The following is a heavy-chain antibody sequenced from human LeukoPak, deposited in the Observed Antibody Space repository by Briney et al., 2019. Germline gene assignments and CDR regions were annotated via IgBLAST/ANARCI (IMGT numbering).Heavy chain of an antibody. CDR3: ARTGRIAARPMDV. D-gene: IGHD6-6*01. CDR2: INHSGST. J-gene: IGHJ6*04. CDR1: GGSFSGYY. V-gene: IGHV4-34*01. Sequence: SETLSLTCAVYGGSFSGYYWSWIRQPPGKGLEWIGEINHSGSTNYNPSLKSRVTISVDTSKNQFSLKLSPVTAADTAVYYCARTGRIAARPMDVWGKGTTVTVSS.